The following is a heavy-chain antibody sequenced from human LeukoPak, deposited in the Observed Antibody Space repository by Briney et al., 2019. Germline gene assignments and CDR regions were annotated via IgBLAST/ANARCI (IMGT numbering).Heavy chain of an antibody. J-gene: IGHJ3*02. CDR1: GGTFSSYA. CDR3: ARALRADYYDSSGYRKPGAFDI. CDR2: IIPIFGTV. D-gene: IGHD3-22*01. Sequence: GSSVKVSCKASGGTFSSYAISWVRQAPGQGLEWMGGIIPIFGTVNYAQKFQGRVTITADKSTSTAYMELSSLRSEDTAVYYCARALRADYYDSSGYRKPGAFDIWGQGTMVTVSS. V-gene: IGHV1-69*06.